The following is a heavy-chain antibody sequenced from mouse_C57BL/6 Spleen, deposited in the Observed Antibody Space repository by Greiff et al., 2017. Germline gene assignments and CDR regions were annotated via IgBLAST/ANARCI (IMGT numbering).Heavy chain of an antibody. Sequence: EVQLQQSGPELVKPGASVKISCKASGYTFTDYYMNWVKQSHGKSLEWIGDINPNNGGTSYNQKFKGKATLTVDKSSSTAYMELRSLTSEDSAVYYCARVHDGYPYYFDYWGQGTTLTVSS. J-gene: IGHJ2*01. D-gene: IGHD2-3*01. CDR1: GYTFTDYY. CDR3: ARVHDGYPYYFDY. V-gene: IGHV1-26*01. CDR2: INPNNGGT.